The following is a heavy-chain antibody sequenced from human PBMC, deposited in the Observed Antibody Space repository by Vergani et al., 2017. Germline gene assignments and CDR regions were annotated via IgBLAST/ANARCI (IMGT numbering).Heavy chain of an antibody. CDR1: GGSFSGYY. CDR2: INHSGST. V-gene: IGHV4-34*01. D-gene: IGHD4-17*01. CDR3: ARGASGDYVSSFDY. J-gene: IGHJ4*02. Sequence: QVQLQQWGAGLLKPSENLSLTCAVYGGSFSGYYWSWIRQPPGKGLEWIGEINHSGSTNYNPSLKSRVTISVDTSKNQFSLKLSSVTAADTAVYYCARGASGDYVSSFDYWGQGTLVTVSS.